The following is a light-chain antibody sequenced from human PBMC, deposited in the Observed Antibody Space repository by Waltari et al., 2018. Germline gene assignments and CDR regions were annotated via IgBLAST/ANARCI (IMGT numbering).Light chain of an antibody. CDR3: SSYTTSSTLGV. Sequence: QSALTQPASVSGSPGQSITISCTGTSSDVGAYNFVSWYQHPPGKAPKVMIYEVSNRPSGVSNRFSGSKSANTASLTISGLQAEDEADYYCSSYTTSSTLGVFGGGTKLTVL. J-gene: IGLJ3*02. V-gene: IGLV2-14*01. CDR1: SSDVGAYNF. CDR2: EVS.